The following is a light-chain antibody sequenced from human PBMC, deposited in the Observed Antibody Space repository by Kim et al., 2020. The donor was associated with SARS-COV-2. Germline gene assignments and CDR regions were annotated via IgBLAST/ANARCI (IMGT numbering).Light chain of an antibody. J-gene: IGLJ2*01. V-gene: IGLV2-14*01. CDR2: DVN. CDR1: SSDVGDYNS. Sequence: QSALTQPASASGSPGQSITISCSGISSDVGDYNSVSWYQQHPGKALKLLIYDVNQRPSGVSHRFSGSRSGNTASLTISGLQAEDETDYYCTSYTRSSVLFGGGTQLTVL. CDR3: TSYTRSSVL.